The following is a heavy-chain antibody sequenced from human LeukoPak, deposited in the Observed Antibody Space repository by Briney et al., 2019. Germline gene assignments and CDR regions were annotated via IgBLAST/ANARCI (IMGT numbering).Heavy chain of an antibody. CDR2: IIPIFGTA. CDR1: GGTFSSYA. V-gene: IGHV1-69*13. Sequence: ASVKVSCKASGGTFSSYAISWVRQAPGQGLEWMGGIIPIFGTANCAQKFQGRVTITADESTSTAYMELSSLRSEDTAVYYCARLVVSQRFGELLSGMDVWGQGTTVTVSS. J-gene: IGHJ6*02. CDR3: ARLVVSQRFGELLSGMDV. D-gene: IGHD3-10*01.